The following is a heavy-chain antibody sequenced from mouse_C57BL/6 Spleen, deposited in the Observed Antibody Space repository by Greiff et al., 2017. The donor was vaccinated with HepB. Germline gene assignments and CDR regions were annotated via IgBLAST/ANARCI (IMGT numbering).Heavy chain of an antibody. CDR1: GFTFSSYA. D-gene: IGHD2-1*01. CDR3: TSRNYVYAMDY. Sequence: EVKVVESGAGLVKPGGSLKLSCAASGFTFSSYAMSWVRQTPEKRLEWVAYISSGGDYIYYADTVKGRFTISRDNARNTLYLQMSSLKSEDTAMYYCTSRNYVYAMDYGGQGTSVTVSS. V-gene: IGHV5-9-1*02. J-gene: IGHJ4*01. CDR2: ISSGGDYI.